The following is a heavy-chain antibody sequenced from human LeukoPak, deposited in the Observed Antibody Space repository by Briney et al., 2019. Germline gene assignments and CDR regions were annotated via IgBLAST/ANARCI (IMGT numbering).Heavy chain of an antibody. CDR1: GFTFSSSE. V-gene: IGHV3-48*03. CDR3: ASNVDTATRAY. CDR2: ISSSGSTI. Sequence: PGGSLRLSCSAFGFTFSSSEMNWVRQAPGKGLEWVSYISSSGSTIYYADSVKGRFTISRDNAKNSLYLQMNSLRAEDTAVYYCASNVDTATRAYWGQGTLVTVSS. J-gene: IGHJ4*02. D-gene: IGHD5-18*01.